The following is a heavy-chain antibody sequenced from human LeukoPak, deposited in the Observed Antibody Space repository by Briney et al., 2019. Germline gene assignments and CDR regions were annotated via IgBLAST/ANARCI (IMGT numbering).Heavy chain of an antibody. D-gene: IGHD6-19*01. V-gene: IGHV3-23*01. CDR1: GFTFSSYA. Sequence: GGSLRLSCAASGFTFSSYAMSWVRQAPGKGLEWVSSISGSGTGTYHADSVRGRFTISRDNPKNTLYLQMNSLRDEDTAVYYCAKVSGSGWYAPFDYWGQGTLVTVSS. CDR2: ISGSGTGT. CDR3: AKVSGSGWYAPFDY. J-gene: IGHJ4*02.